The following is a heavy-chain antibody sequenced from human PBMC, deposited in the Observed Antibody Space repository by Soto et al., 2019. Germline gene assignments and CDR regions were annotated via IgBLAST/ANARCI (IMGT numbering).Heavy chain of an antibody. CDR3: ARNHPTTGFDY. CDR2: INPNSGGT. V-gene: IGHV1-2*04. CDR1: GYTFTGLY. J-gene: IGHJ4*02. Sequence: ALVKDPCKASGYTFTGLYMHWVRQAPGQGLEWMGWINPNSGGTNYAQKFQGWVTMTRDTSISTAYMELSRLTSDDTAVYYCARNHPTTGFDYWGQGTLVTV. D-gene: IGHD2-2*01.